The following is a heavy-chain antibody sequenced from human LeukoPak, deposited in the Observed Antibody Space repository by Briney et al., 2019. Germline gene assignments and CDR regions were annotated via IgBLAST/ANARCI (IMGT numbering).Heavy chain of an antibody. CDR3: AKDRGSGYSYFDY. CDR1: GFTFSSYA. D-gene: IGHD5-18*01. J-gene: IGHJ4*02. V-gene: IGHV3-23*01. CDR2: ISGSGGST. Sequence: PGGSLRLSCAASGFTFSSYAMRWVRQAPGKGLEWVSAISGSGGSTYYADSVKGRFTISRDNSRNTLYVQMNSLRAEDTAVYYCAKDRGSGYSYFDYWGQGTLVTVSS.